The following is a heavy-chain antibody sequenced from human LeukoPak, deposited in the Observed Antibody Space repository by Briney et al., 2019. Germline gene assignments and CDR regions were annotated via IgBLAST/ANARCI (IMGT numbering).Heavy chain of an antibody. Sequence: ASVKVSCKASGYTFTSYDINWVRQATGQGLEWMGWMNPNSGNTGYAQKFRGRVTMTRNTSISTAYMELSSLRSEDTAVYYCARGLLRYFDWLSHSSDFNFDYWGQGTLVTVSS. J-gene: IGHJ4*02. CDR3: ARGLLRYFDWLSHSSDFNFDY. D-gene: IGHD3-9*01. CDR1: GYTFTSYD. CDR2: MNPNSGNT. V-gene: IGHV1-8*01.